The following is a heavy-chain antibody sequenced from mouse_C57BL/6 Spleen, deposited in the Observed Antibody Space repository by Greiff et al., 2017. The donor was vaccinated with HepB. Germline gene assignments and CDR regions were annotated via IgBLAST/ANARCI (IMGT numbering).Heavy chain of an antibody. J-gene: IGHJ3*01. Sequence: EVQLQQSGPELVKPGASVKISCKASGYTFTDYYMNWVKQSHGKSLEWIGDINPNNGGTSYNQKFKGKATLTVDKSSSTAYMGLRSLTSEDSAVYYCARSRDYYGSSSWFAYWGQGTLVTVSA. V-gene: IGHV1-26*01. CDR3: ARSRDYYGSSSWFAY. CDR1: GYTFTDYY. D-gene: IGHD1-1*01. CDR2: INPNNGGT.